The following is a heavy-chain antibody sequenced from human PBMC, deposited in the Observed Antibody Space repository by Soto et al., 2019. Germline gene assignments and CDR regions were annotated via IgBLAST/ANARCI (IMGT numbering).Heavy chain of an antibody. V-gene: IGHV2-5*01. CDR1: GFSVSARGVG. CDR2: IYLNDDK. D-gene: IGHD3-16*01. J-gene: IGHJ4*02. Sequence: SGPTLVNPTQTLTLTCALAGFSVSARGVGVGWIRQPPGKALEWLAIIYLNDDKLYRPSLQSRLTITKNTSKTQVVLTMTNMDPVDTATYYCAYYPWGAAPDYWGQGTPVTVSS. CDR3: AYYPWGAAPDY.